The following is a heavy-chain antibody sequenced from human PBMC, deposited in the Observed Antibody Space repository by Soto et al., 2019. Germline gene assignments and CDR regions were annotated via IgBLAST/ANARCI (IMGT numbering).Heavy chain of an antibody. D-gene: IGHD3-22*01. J-gene: IGHJ3*02. V-gene: IGHV1-8*01. CDR1: GYTFTIYD. CDR3: ARAIYDSSGYWDAFXI. Sequence: ASVKGSCKASGYTFTIYDINWVRQATGQGLEWMGWMNPNSGNTGYAQKFQGRVTMTRNTSISTAYMELSSLRSEDTAVYYCARAIYDSSGYWDAFXIWGQETMVXISS. CDR2: MNPNSGNT.